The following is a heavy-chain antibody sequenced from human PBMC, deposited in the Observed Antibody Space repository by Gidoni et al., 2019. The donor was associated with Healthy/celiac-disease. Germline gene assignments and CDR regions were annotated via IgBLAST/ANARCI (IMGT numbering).Heavy chain of an antibody. J-gene: IGHJ4*02. CDR2: ISGSGGST. CDR1: GFTFSSYA. V-gene: IGHV3-23*01. Sequence: EVQLLESGGGLVQPGGSLRLSCAASGFTFSSYAMSWVRQAPGKGLGWVSAISGSGGSTYYADSVKGRFTISRDNSKNTLYQQMNSLRAEDTAVYYCAKTIGSYDYSDFDYWGQGTLVTVSS. CDR3: AKTIGSYDYSDFDY. D-gene: IGHD1-26*01.